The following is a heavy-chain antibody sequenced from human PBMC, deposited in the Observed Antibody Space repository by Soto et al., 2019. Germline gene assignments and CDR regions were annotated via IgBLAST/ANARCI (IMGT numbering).Heavy chain of an antibody. V-gene: IGHV4-59*01. CDR3: ARGTWLLPIGWFDP. D-gene: IGHD6-19*01. CDR2: IYYSGST. Sequence: NPSETLSLTCTVSGGSISSYYWSWIRQPPGKGLEWIGYIYYSGSTNYNPSLKSRVTISVDTSKNQFSLKLSSVTAADTAVYYCARGTWLLPIGWFDPWGQGTLVTVS. J-gene: IGHJ5*02. CDR1: GGSISSYY.